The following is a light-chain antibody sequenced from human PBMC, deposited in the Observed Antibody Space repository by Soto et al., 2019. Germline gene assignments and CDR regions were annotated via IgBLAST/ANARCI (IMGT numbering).Light chain of an antibody. Sequence: QSVLTQPPPVSGARGQRVTISCTGSSSNIGAGYDVHWYQQLPGTAPKLLIYGNSNRPSGVPDRFSGSKSGTSASLAITGLQAEDEADYYCQSYDSSLSGHYVFGTGTKVTVL. CDR2: GNS. J-gene: IGLJ1*01. CDR3: QSYDSSLSGHYV. CDR1: SSNIGAGYD. V-gene: IGLV1-40*01.